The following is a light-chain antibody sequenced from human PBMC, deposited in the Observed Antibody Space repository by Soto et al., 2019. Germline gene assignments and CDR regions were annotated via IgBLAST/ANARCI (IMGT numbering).Light chain of an antibody. Sequence: DIQMTQSPSSVSASVGDRVTITCRASQDITSWLAWYQQKPGKAPNLLIYAASSLQSGVSSRFSGSGSGTDFTLTISSLQPEDFAVYYCQQAHSFPLTFGGGTMVEI. V-gene: IGKV1-12*01. CDR3: QQAHSFPLT. CDR2: AAS. J-gene: IGKJ4*01. CDR1: QDITSW.